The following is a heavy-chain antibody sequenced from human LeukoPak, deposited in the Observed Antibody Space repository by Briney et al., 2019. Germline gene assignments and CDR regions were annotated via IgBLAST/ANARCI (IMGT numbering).Heavy chain of an antibody. Sequence: GASVKVSCKASGGTFSSYAISWVRQAPGQGLEWMGGIIPIFGTANYAQKFQGRVTITTDESTSTGYMELSSLRSEDTAVYYCARGGPILTYSGSYYPKNFDYWGQGTLVTVSS. CDR2: IIPIFGTA. V-gene: IGHV1-69*05. CDR1: GGTFSSYA. J-gene: IGHJ4*02. D-gene: IGHD1-26*01. CDR3: ARGGPILTYSGSYYPKNFDY.